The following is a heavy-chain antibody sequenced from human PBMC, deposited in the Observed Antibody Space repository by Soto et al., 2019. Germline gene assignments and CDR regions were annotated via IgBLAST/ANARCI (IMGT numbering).Heavy chain of an antibody. Sequence: QVQLVQSGAEVKKPGSSVKVSCKASGGTFSSYTISWVRQAPGQGLEWMGRIIPILGIANYAQKFQGRVTITSDKSTSTAYIEQSSLRSVDTAVYYCARGSLANSWYSPDYWGQGTLVTVSS. V-gene: IGHV1-69*02. CDR2: IIPILGIA. CDR3: ARGSLANSWYSPDY. CDR1: GGTFSSYT. J-gene: IGHJ4*02. D-gene: IGHD2-15*01.